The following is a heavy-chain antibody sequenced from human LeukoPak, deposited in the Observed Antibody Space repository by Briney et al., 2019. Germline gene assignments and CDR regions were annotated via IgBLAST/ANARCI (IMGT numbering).Heavy chain of an antibody. V-gene: IGHV4-39*07. CDR2: IYYSGST. CDR3: ARYSQLLRAFDY. CDR1: GGSISSSSYY. D-gene: IGHD2-2*01. Sequence: PSETLSLTCTVSGGSISSSSYYWGWIRQPPGKGLEWIGSIYYSGSTNYNPSLKSRVTISVDTSKNQFSLKLSSVTAADTAVYYCARYSQLLRAFDYWGQGTLVTVSS. J-gene: IGHJ4*02.